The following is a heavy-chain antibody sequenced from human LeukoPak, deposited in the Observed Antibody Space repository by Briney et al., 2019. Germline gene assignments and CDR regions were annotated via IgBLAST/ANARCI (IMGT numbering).Heavy chain of an antibody. D-gene: IGHD1/OR15-1a*01. J-gene: IGHJ6*02. CDR2: INHSGST. CDR1: GGSFSGYY. CDR3: AREQGRRNYYYGMDV. Sequence: PSETLSLTFAGHGGSFSGYYWRWIRQPPGKGPGWIVEINHSGSTNYNPSLKSRVTISVDTSKNQFSLKLSSVTAADTAVYYCAREQGRRNYYYGMDVWGQGTTVTVSS. V-gene: IGHV4-34*01.